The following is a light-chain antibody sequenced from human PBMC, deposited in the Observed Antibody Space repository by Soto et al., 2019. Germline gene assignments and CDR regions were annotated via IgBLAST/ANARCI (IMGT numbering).Light chain of an antibody. CDR3: QQYHTWPIT. J-gene: IGKJ4*01. V-gene: IGKV3-15*01. CDR2: GAS. CDR1: QGVSRK. Sequence: IVMTQSTATLSVAPGERVTFSCRASQGVSRKLAWYQHKPGQAPRLLISGASTGATGIPARFSGSGSGTEFTLTISSLQSEDCAIYYCQQYHTWPITFAGGTKVDI.